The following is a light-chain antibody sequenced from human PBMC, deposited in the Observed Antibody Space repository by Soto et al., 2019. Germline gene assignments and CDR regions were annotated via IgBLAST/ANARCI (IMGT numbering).Light chain of an antibody. CDR3: PHYYSSARI. CDR1: QSIDRW. Sequence: QISQSAASLNETVGYRVTTSCRASQSIDRWLAWYQQKPGKAPKVLIWDATTLHRGVPSRFIGSKSATDFIRLSTRQPPDDVVPYYGPHYYSSARIIGQGTKVDIK. CDR2: DAT. V-gene: IGKV1-5*01. J-gene: IGKJ1*01.